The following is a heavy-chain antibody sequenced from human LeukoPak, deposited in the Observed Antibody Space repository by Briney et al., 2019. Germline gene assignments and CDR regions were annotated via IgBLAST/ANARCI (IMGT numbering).Heavy chain of an antibody. CDR2: IWYDGSNK. D-gene: IGHD2-2*01. Sequence: GGSLRLSCAASGFTFSSYGMHWVRQAPGKGLEWVAVIWYDGSNKYYADSVKGRFTISRDNSKNTLYLQMNSLRAEDTAVYYCARDSPGRTYCSSTSCYGSWFDPWGQGTLVTVSS. V-gene: IGHV3-33*01. CDR1: GFTFSSYG. J-gene: IGHJ5*02. CDR3: ARDSPGRTYCSSTSCYGSWFDP.